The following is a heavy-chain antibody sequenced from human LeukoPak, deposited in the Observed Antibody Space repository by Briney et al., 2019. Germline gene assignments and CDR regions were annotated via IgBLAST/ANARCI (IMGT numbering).Heavy chain of an antibody. CDR1: GFMISTYS. V-gene: IGHV3-23*01. CDR3: AKAQDDSSGYYYYYYYYYMDV. J-gene: IGHJ6*03. CDR2: ISGSGGST. Sequence: PGGSLRLSCAASGFMISTYSMNWVRQAPGKGLEWVSAISGSGGSTYYADSVKGRFTISRDNSKNTLYLQMNSLRAEDTAVYYCAKAQDDSSGYYYYYYYYYMDVWGKGTTVTVSS. D-gene: IGHD3-22*01.